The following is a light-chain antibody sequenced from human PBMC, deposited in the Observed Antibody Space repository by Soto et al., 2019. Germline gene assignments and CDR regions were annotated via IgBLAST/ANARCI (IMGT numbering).Light chain of an antibody. CDR1: QSISSW. J-gene: IGKJ1*01. Sequence: DIQMTQSPSTLSASVGDRITITCRASQSISSWLAWYQQKPGKAPKLRIYKASSLESGVPSRFSGSGSGTEFTLTISSLQPDDFATYYCQQYSNYWTFGQGTKVEIK. V-gene: IGKV1-5*03. CDR2: KAS. CDR3: QQYSNYWT.